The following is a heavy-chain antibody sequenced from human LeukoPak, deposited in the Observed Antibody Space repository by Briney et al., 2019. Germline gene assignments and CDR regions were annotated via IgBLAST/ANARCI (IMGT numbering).Heavy chain of an antibody. CDR1: GYSFTNYW. CDR3: ARGRYCTGPSCSHFDY. J-gene: IGHJ4*02. V-gene: IGHV5-51*01. D-gene: IGHD2-2*01. Sequence: GESLKISCEGSGYSFTNYWIAWVRQMPGKGLEWMGIIYPGDSDTRYSPSFQGQVTISADKSFSTASLQWSSLKASDTAMYYCARGRYCTGPSCSHFDYWGQGTLVTVSS. CDR2: IYPGDSDT.